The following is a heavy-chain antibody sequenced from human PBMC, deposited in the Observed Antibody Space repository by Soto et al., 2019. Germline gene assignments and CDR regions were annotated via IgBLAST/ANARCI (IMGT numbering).Heavy chain of an antibody. D-gene: IGHD5-12*01. J-gene: IGHJ6*02. V-gene: IGHV3-7*01. Sequence: SGGSLRLSCAASGFTFSSSWMTWVRQAPGKGLAWVANIKEDGSEEYYVDSVKGRFTISRDNTNESLYLQMNSLRAEDTAVYYCARDPAPVGYRGLDVWGQGTTVTVSS. CDR1: GFTFSSSW. CDR3: ARDPAPVGYRGLDV. CDR2: IKEDGSEE.